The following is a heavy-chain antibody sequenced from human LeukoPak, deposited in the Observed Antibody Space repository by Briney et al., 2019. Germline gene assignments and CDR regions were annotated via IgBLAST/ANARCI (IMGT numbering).Heavy chain of an antibody. CDR1: GASVSGSNYY. Sequence: SETLSLTCAVSGASVSGSNYYWGWIRQPPGKGLEWIGNIYSSGSTYYNASLQSRVTISIDTSKNQFSLRLNSVTAADTTMYYCAKSGGYGLIDYWGQGTRVTVSS. D-gene: IGHD1-26*01. V-gene: IGHV4-39*03. CDR3: AKSGGYGLIDY. CDR2: IYSSGST. J-gene: IGHJ4*02.